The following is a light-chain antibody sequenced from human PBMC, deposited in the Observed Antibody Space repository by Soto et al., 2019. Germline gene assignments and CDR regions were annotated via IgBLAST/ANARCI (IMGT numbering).Light chain of an antibody. V-gene: IGKV3-15*01. J-gene: IGKJ4*01. Sequence: EIVMTQSPATLSVSPGERATVSCMASQGIGSTLAWYQQKPGQTPKLLIYGASTRATGVPARFSGGGSGTEFTLTINSLQSEDFAVYYCQRYNSWPLTFGGGTKVDIK. CDR3: QRYNSWPLT. CDR2: GAS. CDR1: QGIGST.